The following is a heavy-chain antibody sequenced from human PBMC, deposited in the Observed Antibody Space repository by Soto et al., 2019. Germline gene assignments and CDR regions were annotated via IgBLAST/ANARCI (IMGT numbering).Heavy chain of an antibody. Sequence: SVKVSCKASGGTFSSYAISWVRQAPGQGLEWMGGIIPIFGTANYAQKFQGRVTITADESTSTAYMELSSLRSEDTAVYYCARGREQWLGGDXYYYGMDVWGQGTTVTVSS. J-gene: IGHJ6*02. CDR3: ARGREQWLGGDXYYYGMDV. D-gene: IGHD6-19*01. CDR1: GGTFSSYA. CDR2: IIPIFGTA. V-gene: IGHV1-69*13.